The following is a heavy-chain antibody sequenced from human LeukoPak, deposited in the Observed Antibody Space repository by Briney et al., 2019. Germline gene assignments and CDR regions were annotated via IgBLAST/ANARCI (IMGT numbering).Heavy chain of an antibody. CDR2: ISSSGTYK. CDR1: GFTFSSYS. J-gene: IGHJ4*02. CDR3: AKTVGSSYGYVDY. V-gene: IGHV3-21*04. D-gene: IGHD5-18*01. Sequence: GGSLRLSCAVSGFTFSSYSMSWVRQAPGKGLEWVSSISSSGTYKYYADSVKGRYTISRDNSKNTLYLQMNSLRAEDTAVYYCAKTVGSSYGYVDYWGQGTLVTVSS.